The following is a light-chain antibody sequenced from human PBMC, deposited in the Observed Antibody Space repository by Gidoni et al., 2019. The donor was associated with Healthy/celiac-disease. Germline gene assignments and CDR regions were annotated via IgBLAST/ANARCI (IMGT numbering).Light chain of an antibody. Sequence: DIQTTQSPSSLSASVGDRVTITCRASQSISSYLNWYQQKPGKAPKLLIYAASSWQSGVPSRFSGSGSGTDFTLTISSLQPEDFATYYCQQSYSTPRVTFGQGTRLEIK. J-gene: IGKJ5*01. CDR3: QQSYSTPRVT. V-gene: IGKV1-39*01. CDR2: AAS. CDR1: QSISSY.